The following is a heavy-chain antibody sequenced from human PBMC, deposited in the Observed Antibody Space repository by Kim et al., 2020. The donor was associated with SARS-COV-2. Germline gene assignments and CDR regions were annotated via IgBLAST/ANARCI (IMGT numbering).Heavy chain of an antibody. V-gene: IGHV4-34*01. CDR1: GGSFSGYY. Sequence: SETLSLTCAVYGGSFSGYYWTWIRQPPGKGLQWIGEINHSGNTNYNPSLKSRVTISVDTSKNQFSLSLSSLTAADTAMYYCARGKAGISTAAYFDSWGQ. J-gene: IGHJ4*02. CDR3: ARGKAGISTAAYFDS. D-gene: IGHD6-13*01. CDR2: INHSGNT.